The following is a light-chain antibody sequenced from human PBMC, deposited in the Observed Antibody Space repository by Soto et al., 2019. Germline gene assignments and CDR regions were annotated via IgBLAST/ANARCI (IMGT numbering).Light chain of an antibody. CDR1: ETISTF. V-gene: IGKV1-39*01. CDR3: QQFFSAVLT. Sequence: DIPLTQSPSSLSASLGDSITITCRASETISTFLNWYQVQPGKAPRLLVYGASYLQVGVPVRFRASGSGTLFTLTIDNLQREDLASYFYQQFFSAVLTFGGGTRVDI. J-gene: IGKJ4*01. CDR2: GAS.